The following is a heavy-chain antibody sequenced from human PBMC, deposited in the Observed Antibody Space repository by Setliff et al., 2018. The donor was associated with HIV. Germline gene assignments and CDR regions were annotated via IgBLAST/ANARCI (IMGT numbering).Heavy chain of an antibody. Sequence: GGSLRLSCAASGFTFSSYAMHWVRQAPGKGLEWVAIISSDGSNKYYADSVKGRFTISRDNSKNTLFLQMNSLRAEDTAVYYCARDTAMVPYYYYGMDVWGQGTTVTVSS. J-gene: IGHJ6*02. CDR3: ARDTAMVPYYYYGMDV. CDR2: ISSDGSNK. CDR1: GFTFSSYA. V-gene: IGHV3-30*04. D-gene: IGHD5-18*01.